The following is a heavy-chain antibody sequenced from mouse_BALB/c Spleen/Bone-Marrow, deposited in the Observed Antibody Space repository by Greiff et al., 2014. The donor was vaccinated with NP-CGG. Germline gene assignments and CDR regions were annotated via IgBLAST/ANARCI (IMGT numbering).Heavy chain of an antibody. CDR2: IDPANGNT. Sequence: EVQLVESGAELVKPGASVKLSCTASGFNIKDTYMHWVKQRPEQGLEWIGRIDPANGNTKYDPKFQGKATITADTSSNTAYLQLSSLTSEGTAVYYCANYYYGSSLFAYWGQGTLVTVSA. J-gene: IGHJ3*01. D-gene: IGHD1-1*01. V-gene: IGHV14-3*02. CDR3: ANYYYGSSLFAY. CDR1: GFNIKDTY.